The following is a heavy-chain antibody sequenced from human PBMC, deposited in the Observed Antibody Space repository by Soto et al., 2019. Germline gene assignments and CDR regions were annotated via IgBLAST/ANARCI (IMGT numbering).Heavy chain of an antibody. CDR2: ISRSGSSI. D-gene: IGHD3-22*01. CDR1: GFTFSDYY. J-gene: IGHJ4*02. V-gene: IGHV3-11*01. Sequence: QVQLVESGGGLVKPGGSLRLSCAASGFTFSDYYMSWIRQAPGKGLEWVSYISRSGSSIYYTDSVKGRFTISRDNAKNALYLQLNSLRAEDTAVYYCARDLGYYDSSGYFDYWGQGTLVTFSS. CDR3: ARDLGYYDSSGYFDY.